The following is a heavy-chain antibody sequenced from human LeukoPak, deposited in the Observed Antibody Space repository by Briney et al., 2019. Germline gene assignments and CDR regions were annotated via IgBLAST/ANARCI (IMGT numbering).Heavy chain of an antibody. CDR1: GGSISSGSYY. CDR2: IYSSGST. D-gene: IGHD1-26*01. J-gene: IGHJ6*03. V-gene: IGHV4-61*02. Sequence: SETLSLTCTVSGGSISSGSYYWSWIRQPAGKGLEWIGRIYSSGSTNYNPSLKSRVTISVDTSKNQFSLQLRSVTAADTAVYYCARHGKGATPPPMDVRGKGTTVTISS. CDR3: ARHGKGATPPPMDV.